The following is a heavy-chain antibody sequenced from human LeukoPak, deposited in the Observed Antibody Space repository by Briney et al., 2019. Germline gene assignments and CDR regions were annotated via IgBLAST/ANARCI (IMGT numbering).Heavy chain of an antibody. CDR2: VYSSGST. Sequence: SETLSLTCTVSGGAISGYYWSWIRQPAGKGLEWLGRVYSSGSTKYNPSLESRVTMSVDTSKNPFSLKLNFVTAADTAVYYCARVGSGYDFFDYWGQGTLVTVSS. J-gene: IGHJ4*02. D-gene: IGHD5-12*01. CDR1: GGAISGYY. CDR3: ARVGSGYDFFDY. V-gene: IGHV4-4*07.